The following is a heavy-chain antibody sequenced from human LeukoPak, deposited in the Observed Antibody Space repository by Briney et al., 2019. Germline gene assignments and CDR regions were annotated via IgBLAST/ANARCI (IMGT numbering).Heavy chain of an antibody. V-gene: IGHV1-8*01. CDR3: ARGAVTTAVHWHFSL. J-gene: IGHJ2*01. CDR2: MNPAGDNA. D-gene: IGHD4-17*01. CDR1: GYTFTNYY. Sequence: ASVKVSRKASGYTFTNYYISWVRQATGQGLEWMGWMNPAGDNAGYAQKFQGRMTLTRDTSVSTVYMELSSLRSEDTAVYYCARGAVTTAVHWHFSLWGRGTLVTVSS.